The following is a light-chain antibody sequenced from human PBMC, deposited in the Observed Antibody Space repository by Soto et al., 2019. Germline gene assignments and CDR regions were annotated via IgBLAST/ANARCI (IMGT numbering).Light chain of an antibody. CDR3: QQYNNWPPWT. CDR1: QSVSSN. CDR2: GAS. V-gene: IGKV3-15*01. J-gene: IGKJ1*01. Sequence: EIVMTQSPATLYVSPGERATLSCRASQSVSSNLAWYQQKPRQAPRLLIYGASTRDTGIPARFSGSGSGTEFTLTISSLQPEDFAVYYFQQYNNWPPWTFGQGTKVEIK.